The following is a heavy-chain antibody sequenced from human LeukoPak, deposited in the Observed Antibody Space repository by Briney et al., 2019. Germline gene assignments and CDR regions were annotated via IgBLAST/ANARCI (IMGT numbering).Heavy chain of an antibody. CDR3: ARAPYGAGDY. Sequence: ASVKVSCKASGYTFTSFHMHWVRQAPGQGLEWMGIIDPRGDSTNYAQKFQGRLTMTRDMSTSTLYMQLSSLRSEDTAVYYCARAPYGAGDYWGQGTLVTVCS. V-gene: IGHV1-46*01. CDR1: GYTFTSFH. D-gene: IGHD4-17*01. J-gene: IGHJ4*02. CDR2: IDPRGDST.